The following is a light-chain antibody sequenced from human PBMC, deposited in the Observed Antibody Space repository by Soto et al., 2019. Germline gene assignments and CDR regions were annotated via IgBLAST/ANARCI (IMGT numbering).Light chain of an antibody. CDR3: QSYDSTLSARYV. CDR2: GNT. V-gene: IGLV1-44*01. J-gene: IGLJ1*01. Sequence: QSVLTQPPSASGTPGQRVTISCYGSSSNIGSNTVNWYQQLPGTAPKFLIVGNTIRPSGVPDRFSASTSGTSASLAITGLQAEDEGDYYCQSYDSTLSARYVFGTGTKVTVL. CDR1: SSNIGSNT.